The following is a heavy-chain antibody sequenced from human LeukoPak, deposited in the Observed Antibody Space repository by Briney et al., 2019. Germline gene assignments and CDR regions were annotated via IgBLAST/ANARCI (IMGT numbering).Heavy chain of an antibody. J-gene: IGHJ6*03. D-gene: IGHD1-1*01. CDR2: ISSSSSYI. CDR1: GFTFSTYR. V-gene: IGHV3-21*01. CDR3: ARGGSPVHYYYMDV. Sequence: GGSLRLSCAASGFTFSTYRMNWVRRAPGKGLEWVSSISSSSSYIYYADSVKGRFTISRDNAKNSLYLQMNSLRAEDTAVYYCARGGSPVHYYYMDVWGKGTTVTISS.